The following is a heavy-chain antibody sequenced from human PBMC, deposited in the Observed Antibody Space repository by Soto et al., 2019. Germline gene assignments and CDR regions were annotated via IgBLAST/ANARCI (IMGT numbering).Heavy chain of an antibody. V-gene: IGHV2-5*02. CDR2: IYWDDDK. J-gene: IGHJ4*02. CDR1: GFSLTTSGVG. D-gene: IGHD3-3*01. Sequence: QITLNESGPTVVRPTETLTLTCRFSGFSLTTSGVGVGWVRQSPGKAPEWLAIIYWDDDKRYSESLKSRLTITKDTSKNQVVLTVANLDPTDTATYYCAHRVLRTVFGLVTTTAIYFDLWGQGTPVAVSS. CDR3: AHRVLRTVFGLVTTTAIYFDL.